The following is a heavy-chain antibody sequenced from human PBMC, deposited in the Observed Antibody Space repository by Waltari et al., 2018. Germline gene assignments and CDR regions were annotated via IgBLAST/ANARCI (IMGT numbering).Heavy chain of an antibody. CDR1: GGSINTGGHY. V-gene: IGHV4-39*02. CDR2: IFYFSGRT. D-gene: IGHD3-22*01. CDR3: ARRSDYFDGSLDFGMDL. Sequence: QLQLQESGTGLVKPSETLSLTCTVSGGSINTGGHYWVWIRQAPGKGVEWIGSIFYFSGRTFYSPSLKSRVSFSVDTSKNHFSLSLRSATAADTAVYCCARRSDYFDGSLDFGMDLWGQGTTVTVSS. J-gene: IGHJ6*02.